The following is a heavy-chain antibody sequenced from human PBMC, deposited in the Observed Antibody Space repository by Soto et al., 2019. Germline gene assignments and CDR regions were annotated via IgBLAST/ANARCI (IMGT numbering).Heavy chain of an antibody. V-gene: IGHV3-30*04. CDR3: ARARSYGDYFDY. CDR1: GFTFSSYA. D-gene: IGHD4-17*01. J-gene: IGHJ4*02. CDR2: ISYDGSNK. Sequence: GGSLRLSCAASGFTFSSYAMHWVRQAPGKGLEWVAVISYDGSNKYYADSVKGRFTISRDNSKNTLYLQMNSLRAEDTAVYYCARARSYGDYFDYWGQGTLVTVSS.